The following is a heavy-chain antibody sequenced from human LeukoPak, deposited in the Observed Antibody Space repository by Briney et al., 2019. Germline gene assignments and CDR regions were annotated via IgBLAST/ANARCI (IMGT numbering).Heavy chain of an antibody. CDR1: GNTFTGDY. CDR2: INPNSRGT. Sequence: GASVKVFCNASGNTFTGDYMHWVRHTPGQGLEWMGSINPNSRGTNYAQKFQGRVTMTRDTSISTAYMELSRLRSDDTAVYYCARPTTGTTLGYYYGMDVWGQGTTVTVSS. J-gene: IGHJ6*02. D-gene: IGHD1-1*01. CDR3: ARPTTGTTLGYYYGMDV. V-gene: IGHV1-2*02.